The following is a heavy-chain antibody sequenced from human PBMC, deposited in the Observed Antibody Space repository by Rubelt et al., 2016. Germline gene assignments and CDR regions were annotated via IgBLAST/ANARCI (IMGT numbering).Heavy chain of an antibody. D-gene: IGHD3-9*01. CDR1: G. CDR3: ARVVPVLRYFDWLLTGGNYFDY. J-gene: IGHJ4*02. CDR2: ISAYNGNT. V-gene: IGHV1-18*01. Sequence: GISWVRQAPGQGLEWMGWISAYNGNTNYAQKLQGRVTMTTDTSTSTAYMELRSLGSDDTAVYYCARVVPVLRYFDWLLTGGNYFDYWGQGTLVTVSS.